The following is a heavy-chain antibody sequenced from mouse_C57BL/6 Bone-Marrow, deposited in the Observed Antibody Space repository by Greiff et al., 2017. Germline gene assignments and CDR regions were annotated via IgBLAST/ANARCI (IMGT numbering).Heavy chain of an antibody. J-gene: IGHJ3*01. CDR3: TGCDDGYYFFAY. Sequence: VQLQQSGAELVRPGASVTLSCKASGYTFTDYEMHWVKQTPVHGLEWIGAIDPETGGTSYNQKFKGKAILTADKSSSTAYMELRSLTSEDSAVYYCTGCDDGYYFFAYWGQGTLVTVSA. D-gene: IGHD2-3*01. V-gene: IGHV1-15*01. CDR2: IDPETGGT. CDR1: GYTFTDYE.